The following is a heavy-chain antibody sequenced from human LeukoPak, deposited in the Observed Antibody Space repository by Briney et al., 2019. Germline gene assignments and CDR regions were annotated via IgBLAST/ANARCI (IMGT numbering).Heavy chain of an antibody. CDR2: IVGSGRNT. CDR3: AKEGGYDGVDW. V-gene: IGHV3-23*01. CDR1: GITFSIYT. Sequence: GGSLRLSCGASGITFSIYTMSWVRQAPGKELEWVSAIVGSGRNTYYADSVKGRFTISRDNSKNTLYLQMNSLRAEDTAVYHCAKEGGYDGVDWWGQGTLVTVSS. J-gene: IGHJ4*02. D-gene: IGHD5-12*01.